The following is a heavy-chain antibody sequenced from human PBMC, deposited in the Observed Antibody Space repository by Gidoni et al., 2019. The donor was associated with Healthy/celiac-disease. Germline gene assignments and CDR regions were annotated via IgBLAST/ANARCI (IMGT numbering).Heavy chain of an antibody. Sequence: QVQLQQWGAGLLKPSETLSLTCAVYGGSFSGYYWSWIRQPPGKGLEWIGEINHSGSTNYNPSLNSRVTISVDTSKNQFSLKLSSVTAADTAVYYCARWPTHDYYYGMDVWGQGTTVTVSS. CDR1: GGSFSGYY. CDR3: ARWPTHDYYYGMDV. J-gene: IGHJ6*02. CDR2: INHSGST. V-gene: IGHV4-34*01.